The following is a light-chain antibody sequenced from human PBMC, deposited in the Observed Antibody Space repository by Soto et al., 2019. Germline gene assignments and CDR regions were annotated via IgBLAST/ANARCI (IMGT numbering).Light chain of an antibody. J-gene: IGKJ1*01. CDR2: DSS. V-gene: IGKV3-15*01. Sequence: ETVMTQSPATLSLSPGERATLSCRASQSVSNNLAWFQQKPGQAPRLLIYDSSTRATGLPARFSGSGSGTEFTLTISSLQSEDFAVYYCQQYNDWPRTFGQGTKVEIK. CDR1: QSVSNN. CDR3: QQYNDWPRT.